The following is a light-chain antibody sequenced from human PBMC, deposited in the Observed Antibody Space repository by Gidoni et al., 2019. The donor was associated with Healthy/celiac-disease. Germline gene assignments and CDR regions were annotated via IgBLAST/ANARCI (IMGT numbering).Light chain of an antibody. CDR1: QSVSSSY. CDR3: QQYGSSPL. Sequence: EIVLTQSPGTLSLSPGERATLSVRASQSVSSSYLAWYQQKPGQAPRLLIYGASSRATGIPDRFSGSGSGTDFTLTISRLEPEDFAVYYCQQYGSSPLFXGXTKVEIK. CDR2: GAS. J-gene: IGKJ4*01. V-gene: IGKV3-20*01.